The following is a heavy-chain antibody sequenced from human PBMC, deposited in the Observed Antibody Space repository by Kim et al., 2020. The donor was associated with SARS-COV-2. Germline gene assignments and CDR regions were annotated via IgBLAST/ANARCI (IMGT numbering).Heavy chain of an antibody. CDR1: GFTFSSYS. CDR2: ISSSSSYI. J-gene: IGHJ4*02. V-gene: IGHV3-21*01. D-gene: IGHD6-13*01. CDR3: AREMGSGAAAGSFDY. Sequence: GGSLRLSCAASGFTFSSYSMNWVRQAPGKGLEWVSSISSSSSYIYYADSVKGRFTISRDNAKNSLYLQMNSLRAEDTAVYYCAREMGSGAAAGSFDYWGQGTLVTVSS.